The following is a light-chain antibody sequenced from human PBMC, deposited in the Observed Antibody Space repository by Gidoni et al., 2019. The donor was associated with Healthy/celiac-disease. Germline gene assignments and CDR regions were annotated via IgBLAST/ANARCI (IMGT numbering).Light chain of an antibody. CDR1: SSNIGAGYD. V-gene: IGLV1-40*01. CDR3: QSYDSSLSGSGV. Sequence: QSVLTRPPSVSGAPGQRVPISCTGSSSNIGAGYDVHWYQQLPGTAPKLLIYGNSNRPSGVPDRFSGSKSGTSASLAITGLQAEDEADYYCQSYDSSLSGSGVFGGGTKLTVL. J-gene: IGLJ2*01. CDR2: GNS.